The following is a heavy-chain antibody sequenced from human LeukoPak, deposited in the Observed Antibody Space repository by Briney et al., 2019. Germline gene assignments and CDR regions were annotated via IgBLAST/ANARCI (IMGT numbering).Heavy chain of an antibody. CDR2: IDIDGSST. V-gene: IGHV3-74*01. J-gene: IGHJ3*02. D-gene: IGHD3-3*01. Sequence: GGSLRLSXAASGFTFSSYWMNWVRQAPGKGLVWVSRIDIDGSSTTYADSVKGRFTISRDNAKNTVYLQMNSLRAEDTAVYYCARGFTIFGVVNDGFDIWGQGTKVTVSS. CDR3: ARGFTIFGVVNDGFDI. CDR1: GFTFSSYW.